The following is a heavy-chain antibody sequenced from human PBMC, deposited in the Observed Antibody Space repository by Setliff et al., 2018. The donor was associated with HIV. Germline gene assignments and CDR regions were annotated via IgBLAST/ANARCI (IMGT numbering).Heavy chain of an antibody. Sequence: LSLTCTVSGGSVGSGGSYWSWIRQHPGKDREWIGNMSYSGTTYYNPSLKTRIIMSMDTYRHQFSLKLTSVTAADTAMYYCARTTYVLQLLEWSQESSLSHYYMDVWGKGTTVTVSS. CDR1: GGSVGSGGSY. CDR2: MSYSGTT. D-gene: IGHD3-3*01. V-gene: IGHV4-31*03. J-gene: IGHJ6*03. CDR3: ARTTYVLQLLEWSQESSLSHYYMDV.